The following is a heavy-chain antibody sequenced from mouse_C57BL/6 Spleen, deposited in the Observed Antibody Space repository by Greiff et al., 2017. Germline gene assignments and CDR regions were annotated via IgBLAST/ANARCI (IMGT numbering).Heavy chain of an antibody. V-gene: IGHV1-55*01. Sequence: QVQLQQPGAELVKPGASVKMSCKASGYTFTSYWITWVKQRPGQGLEWIGDIYPGSGSTNYNEKFKSKATLTVDTSSSTAYMQLSSLTSEDSAVYYCARGGQIYYGTKFAYWGQGTLVTVSA. CDR1: GYTFTSYW. J-gene: IGHJ3*01. CDR2: IYPGSGST. D-gene: IGHD2-1*01. CDR3: ARGGQIYYGTKFAY.